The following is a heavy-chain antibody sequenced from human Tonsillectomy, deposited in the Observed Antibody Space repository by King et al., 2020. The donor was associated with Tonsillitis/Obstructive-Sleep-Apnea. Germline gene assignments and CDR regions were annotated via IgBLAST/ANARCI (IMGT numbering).Heavy chain of an antibody. V-gene: IGHV3-66*01. J-gene: IGHJ1*01. CDR3: ARGQSPFGGGDCYALDHCPLGSLYFHH. CDR1: GFTVSSNY. D-gene: IGHD2-21*01. Sequence: VQLVESGGGLVQPGGSLRLSCAASGFTVSSNYMSWVRQAPGKGLEWVSVIYSGGSTYYAVSVKGRFTIARDNSKNTVYLQMNSLRAEDTAVYYCARGQSPFGGGDCYALDHCPLGSLYFHHWGQGTLVTVSS. CDR2: IYSGGST.